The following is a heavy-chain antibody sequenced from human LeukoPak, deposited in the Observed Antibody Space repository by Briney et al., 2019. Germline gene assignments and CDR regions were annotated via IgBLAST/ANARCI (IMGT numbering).Heavy chain of an antibody. CDR3: ARSPPHHTAMVRRHFDY. D-gene: IGHD5-18*01. CDR1: GGTFSSYA. Sequence: ASVKVSCKASGGTFSSYAISWVRQAPGQGLEWMGGIIPIFDTANYAQKFQGRVTITADESTSTAYMELSSLRSEDTAVYYCARSPPHHTAMVRRHFDYWSQGTLVTVSS. J-gene: IGHJ4*02. CDR2: IIPIFDTA. V-gene: IGHV1-69*13.